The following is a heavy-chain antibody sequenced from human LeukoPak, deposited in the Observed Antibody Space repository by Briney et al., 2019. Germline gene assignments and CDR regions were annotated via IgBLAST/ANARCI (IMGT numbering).Heavy chain of an antibody. Sequence: SETLSLTCTVSGGSISSYYWSWIRQPPGKGLEWIGYIYYSGSSNYNPSLKSQVTISVDTSEHQFSLKLSSVTAADTALYYCSRASSTSYYDYWGQGTLVSVSS. J-gene: IGHJ4*02. D-gene: IGHD6-19*01. V-gene: IGHV4-59*08. CDR3: SRASSTSYYDY. CDR2: IYYSGSS. CDR1: GGSISSYY.